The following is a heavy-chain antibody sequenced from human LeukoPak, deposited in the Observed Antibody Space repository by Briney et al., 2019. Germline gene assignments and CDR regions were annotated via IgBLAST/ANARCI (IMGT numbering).Heavy chain of an antibody. CDR3: ARVDTTLSYKLDY. D-gene: IGHD1-1*01. V-gene: IGHV3-23*01. J-gene: IGHJ4*02. CDR2: VSGSGSST. CDR1: GFPFSSYA. Sequence: GGSLRLSCGASGFPFSSYAMTWVRQAPGKGLEWVSTVSGSGSSTYYADSVKGRFTISRHNSKNTVYLQMNNLRAEDTAMHYCARVDTTLSYKLDYWGQGTLVTVSS.